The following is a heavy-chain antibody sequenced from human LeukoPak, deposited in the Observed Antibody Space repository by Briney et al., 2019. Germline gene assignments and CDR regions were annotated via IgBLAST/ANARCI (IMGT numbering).Heavy chain of an antibody. Sequence: GGSLRLSCAASAFIFKNYAMHWVRQPPGKGLEWVAVISYHGSNQYYIDSVKGRFTISSDNSKNTLYLHMNSLRPEDTAVYYCAKDRSAVVRASPMDYWGQGTLVIVSS. V-gene: IGHV3-30*18. CDR1: AFIFKNYA. CDR3: AKDRSAVVRASPMDY. J-gene: IGHJ4*02. CDR2: ISYHGSNQ. D-gene: IGHD3-10*01.